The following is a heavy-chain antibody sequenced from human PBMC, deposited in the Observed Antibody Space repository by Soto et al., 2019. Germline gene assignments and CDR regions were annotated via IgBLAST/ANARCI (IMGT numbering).Heavy chain of an antibody. V-gene: IGHV1-18*01. D-gene: IGHD1-26*01. CDR3: ARDAAVGLFDY. CDR1: GYPFTSYD. CDR2: MNPNNGNT. J-gene: IGHJ4*02. Sequence: ASLKVSCKSSGYPFTSYDIDWVRQATGQGLEWMGWMNPNNGNTNYAQKLQGRVTMTTDTSTSTAYMELRSLRSDDTAVYYCARDAAVGLFDYWGQGTLVTVSS.